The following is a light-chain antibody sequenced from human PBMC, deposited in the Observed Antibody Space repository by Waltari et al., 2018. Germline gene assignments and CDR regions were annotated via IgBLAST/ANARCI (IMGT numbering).Light chain of an antibody. Sequence: DIQMTQSPSSLSASVGDRVIITCRASQDIDNNLNWYQQKPGKSPKLLIYASSTLETGVPSRFRGSGSGRKFSFTISSLQPEDFATYYCQQFDNVPLTFGGGTKVDIK. V-gene: IGKV1-33*01. CDR1: QDIDNN. CDR3: QQFDNVPLT. J-gene: IGKJ4*01. CDR2: ASS.